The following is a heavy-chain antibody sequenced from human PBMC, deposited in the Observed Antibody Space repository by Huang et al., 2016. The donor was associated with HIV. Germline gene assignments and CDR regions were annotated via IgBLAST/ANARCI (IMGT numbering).Heavy chain of an antibody. CDR3: ATEGLWGEGNTLDY. J-gene: IGHJ4*02. D-gene: IGHD3-10*01. V-gene: IGHV1-24*01. Sequence: QVQLTQSGAEVKKPGASVKVSCKISGDTLTESSMHWVRQAPGKGLEWMGRFNPEDGERGYGQRVQGRVTMTEDTTTDTAYLELSSLRSEDTAVYYCATEGLWGEGNTLDYWGQGTLVTVSS. CDR1: GDTLTESS. CDR2: FNPEDGER.